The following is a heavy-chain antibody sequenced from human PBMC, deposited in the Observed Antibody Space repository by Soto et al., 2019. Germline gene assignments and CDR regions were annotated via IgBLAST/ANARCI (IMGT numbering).Heavy chain of an antibody. CDR3: AKGRGQNWNFEY. D-gene: IGHD1-1*01. CDR1: GFTFNNYA. CDR2: ISHSGGTT. J-gene: IGHJ4*01. Sequence: EVQLLESGGGSVQPGGSLRLSCVSSGFTFNNYAMHWVRRPPGKGLEWVSSISHSGGTTYYADSVKGRFAIARDSLLNTLYLQMNRLRAEDTAVYYCAKGRGQNWNFEYWGHGTLVTVPP. V-gene: IGHV3-23*01.